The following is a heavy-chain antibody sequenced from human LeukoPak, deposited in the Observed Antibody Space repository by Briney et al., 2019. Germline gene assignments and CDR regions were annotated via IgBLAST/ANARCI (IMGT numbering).Heavy chain of an antibody. CDR2: INHSGST. Sequence: PSETLSLTCAVYGGSFSGYYWSWIRQPPGKGLEWIGEINHSGSTNYNPSLKSRVTISVDTSKNQFSLKLSSVTAADTAVYYCARARQLLRFGELLFGWFDPWGQGTLVTVSS. CDR1: GGSFSGYY. V-gene: IGHV4-34*01. D-gene: IGHD3-10*01. J-gene: IGHJ5*02. CDR3: ARARQLLRFGELLFGWFDP.